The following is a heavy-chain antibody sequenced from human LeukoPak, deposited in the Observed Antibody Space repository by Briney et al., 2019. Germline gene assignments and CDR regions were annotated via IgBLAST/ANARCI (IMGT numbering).Heavy chain of an antibody. V-gene: IGHV3-11*04. CDR1: GFIFSDYY. CDR2: ISGSRSTT. CDR3: ARVYYNRLGYAFDV. J-gene: IGHJ3*01. D-gene: IGHD1-26*01. Sequence: GGSLRLSCEASGFIFSDYYMGWIRQAPGKGLEWVSYISGSRSTTYYADSVKGRFTISRDNAKNSLYLQMDSLRAEDTALYYCARVYYNRLGYAFDVWGQGTMVSVTS.